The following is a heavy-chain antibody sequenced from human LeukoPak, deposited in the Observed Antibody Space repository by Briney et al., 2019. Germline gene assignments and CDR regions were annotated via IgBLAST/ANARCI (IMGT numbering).Heavy chain of an antibody. Sequence: GGSLRLSCAASGFSFSGFDMNWVRQAPGKGLEWIAHIGTSVNAIYYADSVKGRFTISRDNARDSLSLQMDSLRVEDTAVYYCAKGSVWFGDLLNWGQGALVIGSS. CDR1: GFSFSGFD. J-gene: IGHJ4*02. CDR3: AKGSVWFGDLLN. V-gene: IGHV3-48*03. CDR2: IGTSVNAI. D-gene: IGHD3-10*01.